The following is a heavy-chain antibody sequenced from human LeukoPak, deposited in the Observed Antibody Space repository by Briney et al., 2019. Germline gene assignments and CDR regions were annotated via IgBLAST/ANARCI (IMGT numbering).Heavy chain of an antibody. V-gene: IGHV1-69*13. D-gene: IGHD3-22*01. CDR2: IIPIFGTA. CDR3: ARTYYYDSSGYYGAYYYYGMDV. CDR1: GGTFGSYT. J-gene: IGHJ6*02. Sequence: ASVKVSCKASGGTFGSYTISWVRQAPGQGLEWMGGIIPIFGTANYAQKFQGRVTITADESTSTAYMELSSLRSEDTAVYYCARTYYYDSSGYYGAYYYYGMDVWGQGTTVTVSS.